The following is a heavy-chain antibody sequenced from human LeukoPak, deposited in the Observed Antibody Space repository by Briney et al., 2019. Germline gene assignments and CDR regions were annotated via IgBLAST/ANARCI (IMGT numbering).Heavy chain of an antibody. V-gene: IGHV3-30-3*01. CDR3: ARVRSRRGTDAFDI. D-gene: IGHD1-14*01. CDR1: GFTFSSYA. Sequence: GGSLRLSCAASGFTFSSYAMHWVRQAPGKGLEWVAVISYDGSNKYYADSVKGRFTISRDNSKNTLYLQMNSLRAEDTAVYYCARVRSRRGTDAFDIWGQGTMVTVSS. J-gene: IGHJ3*02. CDR2: ISYDGSNK.